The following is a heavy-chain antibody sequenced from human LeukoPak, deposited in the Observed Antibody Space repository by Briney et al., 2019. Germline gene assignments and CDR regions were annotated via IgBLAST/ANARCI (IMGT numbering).Heavy chain of an antibody. CDR2: ISYSGST. CDR3: ARVGRGDYVWGSYSFDY. CDR1: AASVSNSY. D-gene: IGHD3-16*01. Sequence: PSETLSLTCTVSAASVSNSYWSWIRQPPGKGLEWIGYISYSGSTSYNPSLKSRVTISVDPSKNQFSLKLSSVTAADTAMYYCARVGRGDYVWGSYSFDYWGQGTLVTVSS. J-gene: IGHJ4*02. V-gene: IGHV4-59*02.